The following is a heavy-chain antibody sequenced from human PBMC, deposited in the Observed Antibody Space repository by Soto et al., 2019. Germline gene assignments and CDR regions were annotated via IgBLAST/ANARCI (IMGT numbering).Heavy chain of an antibody. Sequence: EVQLLESGGGLVQPGGSLRLSCAASGFTFSSYAMNWVRQAPGKGLEWVSGISVGGGNTYYADSVKGRFTISRDNSQNTLYLQMNSLRAEDTAVYFCARRPGGSSGPFDYWGQGTLVTVSS. CDR2: ISVGGGNT. V-gene: IGHV3-23*01. CDR1: GFTFSSYA. J-gene: IGHJ4*02. CDR3: ARRPGGSSGPFDY. D-gene: IGHD6-19*01.